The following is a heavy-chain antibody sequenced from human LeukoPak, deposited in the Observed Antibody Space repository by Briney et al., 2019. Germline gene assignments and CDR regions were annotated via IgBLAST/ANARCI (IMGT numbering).Heavy chain of an antibody. CDR3: ARWADYGGNSGYDY. Sequence: GSLRLSCAASGFTFTSYWMHWVRQAPGKGLVWVSRINSDGTSTSYADSVKGRFTISRDNAKNTLYLQMNSLRAEDTAVYYCARWADYGGNSGYDYWGQGTLVTVSS. CDR2: INSDGTST. J-gene: IGHJ4*02. CDR1: GFTFTSYW. V-gene: IGHV3-74*01. D-gene: IGHD4-23*01.